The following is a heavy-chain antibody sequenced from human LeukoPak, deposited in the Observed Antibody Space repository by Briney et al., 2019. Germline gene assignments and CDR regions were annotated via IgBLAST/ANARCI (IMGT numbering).Heavy chain of an antibody. V-gene: IGHV4-38-2*02. CDR3: AREWFGEP. D-gene: IGHD3-10*01. CDR1: GFTFSDYY. CDR2: IYYSGST. J-gene: IGHJ4*02. Sequence: GSLRLSCAASGFTFSDYYMSWIRQPPGKGLEWIGSIYYSGSTYYNPSLKSRVTISVDTSKNQFSLKLSSVTAADTAVYYCAREWFGEPWGQGTLVTVSS.